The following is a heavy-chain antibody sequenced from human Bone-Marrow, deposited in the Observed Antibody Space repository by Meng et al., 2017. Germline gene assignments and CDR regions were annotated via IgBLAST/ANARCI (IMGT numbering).Heavy chain of an antibody. CDR1: GFTFSSYA. CDR3: ARVWDAGHSYYGMDV. D-gene: IGHD3-16*01. J-gene: IGHJ6*02. CDR2: ISYDGSNK. Sequence: GESLKISCAASGFTFSSYAMHWVRQAPGKGLEWVAVISYDGSNKYYADSVKGRFTISRDNSKNTLYLQMNSLRAEDTAVYYCARVWDAGHSYYGMDVWGQGTTVTVSS. V-gene: IGHV3-30*04.